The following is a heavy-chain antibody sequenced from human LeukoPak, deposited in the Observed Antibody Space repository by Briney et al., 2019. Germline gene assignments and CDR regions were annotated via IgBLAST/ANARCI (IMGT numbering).Heavy chain of an antibody. CDR3: ARGHYGMDV. CDR1: GFTFSDYW. J-gene: IGHJ6*04. Sequence: PGGTLRLSCAASGFTFSDYWMTWVRQAPGKGLEWVANIKQGGSAQYYVDSVKGRFTISRDNAKNSLYLQMNSLRAEDTAVYSCARGHYGMDVWGKGTTVTVSS. V-gene: IGHV3-7*01. CDR2: IKQGGSAQ.